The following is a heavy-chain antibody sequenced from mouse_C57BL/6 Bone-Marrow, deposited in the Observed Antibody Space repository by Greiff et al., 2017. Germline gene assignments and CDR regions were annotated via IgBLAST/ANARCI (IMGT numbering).Heavy chain of an antibody. J-gene: IGHJ2*01. CDR2: IYPRSGNT. CDR3: AREGVYGSSPYYLDY. V-gene: IGHV1-81*01. D-gene: IGHD1-1*01. CDR1: GYTFTSYG. Sequence: VQRVESGAELARPGASVKLSCKASGYTFTSYGISWVKQRTGQGLEWIGEIYPRSGNTYYNEKFKGKATLTADKSSSTAYMELRSLTSEDSAVYFWAREGVYGSSPYYLDYWGQGTTLTVSS.